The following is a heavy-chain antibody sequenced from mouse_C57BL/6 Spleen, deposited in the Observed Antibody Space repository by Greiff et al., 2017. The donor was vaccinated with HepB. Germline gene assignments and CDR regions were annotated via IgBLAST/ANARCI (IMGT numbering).Heavy chain of an antibody. Sequence: VQLQQPGAELVKPGASVKLSCKASGYTFTSYWMQWVKQRPGQGLEWIGEIDPSDSYTNYNQKFKGKATLTVDTSSSTAYMQLSSLTSEDSAVYYCAREDGNYLYFDYWGQGTTLTVSS. CDR1: GYTFTSYW. D-gene: IGHD2-1*01. CDR2: IDPSDSYT. J-gene: IGHJ2*01. V-gene: IGHV1-50*01. CDR3: AREDGNYLYFDY.